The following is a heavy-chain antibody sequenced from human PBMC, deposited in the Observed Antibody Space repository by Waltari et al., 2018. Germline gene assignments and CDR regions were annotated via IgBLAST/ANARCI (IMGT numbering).Heavy chain of an antibody. D-gene: IGHD3-10*01. V-gene: IGHV4-39*02. CDR3: ARDRYYYGSGSSNYFDY. Sequence: QLQLQESGPGLVKPSETLSLTCTVSGGSISSSSYYWGWIRQPPGKGLEWIGSIYYSGSTYDNPSLKSRGTISGDTSKNQFSLKLSSVTAADTAVYHCARDRYYYGSGSSNYFDYWGQGTLVTVSS. CDR1: GGSISSSSYY. J-gene: IGHJ4*02. CDR2: IYYSGST.